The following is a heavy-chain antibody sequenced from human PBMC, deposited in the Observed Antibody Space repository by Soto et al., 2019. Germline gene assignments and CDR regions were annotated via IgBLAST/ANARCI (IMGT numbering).Heavy chain of an antibody. J-gene: IGHJ4*02. V-gene: IGHV3-30*18. CDR3: AKEFHSWNYFDY. CDR1: GFTFSSYG. CDR2: ISYDGSNK. D-gene: IGHD1-20*01. Sequence: QVQLVESGGGVVQPGRSLRLSCAASGFTFSSYGMHWVRQAPGKGLEWVAVISYDGSNKYYADSVKGRFTISRDNSKNTLYLQMNSLRAEDTAVYYCAKEFHSWNYFDYWGQGTLVTVSS.